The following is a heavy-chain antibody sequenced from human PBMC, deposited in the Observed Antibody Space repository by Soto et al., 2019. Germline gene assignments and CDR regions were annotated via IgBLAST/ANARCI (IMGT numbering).Heavy chain of an antibody. Sequence: QVQLQESGPGLVKPSQTLSLTCTVSGGSISSGGYYWSWIRQHPGKGLEWIGYIYYSGSTYYNPSHKSRVTISVETSKNQFSMKLSSVTASDKAGYYCARDGYYGSGRPGGWFDPWGQGTLFTVSS. CDR2: IYYSGST. D-gene: IGHD3-10*01. CDR1: GGSISSGGYY. V-gene: IGHV4-31*03. CDR3: ARDGYYGSGRPGGWFDP. J-gene: IGHJ5*02.